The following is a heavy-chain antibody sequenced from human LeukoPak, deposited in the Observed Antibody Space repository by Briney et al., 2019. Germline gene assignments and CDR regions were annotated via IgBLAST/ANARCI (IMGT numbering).Heavy chain of an antibody. Sequence: PGGSLRLSRAASGVTFSSYGRHWVRQAPGKGLEWVAVISYDGSNKYYADSVKGRFTISRDNSKNTLYLQMNSLRAEDTAVYYCAKDVGGSYWLDYWGQGTLVTVSS. CDR2: ISYDGSNK. CDR3: AKDVGGSYWLDY. CDR1: GVTFSSYG. V-gene: IGHV3-30*18. J-gene: IGHJ4*02. D-gene: IGHD1-26*01.